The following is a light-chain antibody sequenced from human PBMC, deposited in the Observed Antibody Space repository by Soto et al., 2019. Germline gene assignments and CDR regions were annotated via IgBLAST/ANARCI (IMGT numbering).Light chain of an antibody. V-gene: IGKV3-20*01. Sequence: EIVLTQSPGSLSLSPGERVTLSCRASQSINSAHLAWYQQRPGQAPRLLIYATSRRATGTPDRFSGSGAGTDFTLTIRGLEPEDFAVYYCQLYGRSPQFGQGTKLEIK. CDR1: QSINSAH. CDR3: QLYGRSPQ. CDR2: ATS. J-gene: IGKJ2*01.